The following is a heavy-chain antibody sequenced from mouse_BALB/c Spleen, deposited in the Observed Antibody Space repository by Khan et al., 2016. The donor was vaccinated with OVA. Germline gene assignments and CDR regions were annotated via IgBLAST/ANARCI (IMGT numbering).Heavy chain of an antibody. D-gene: IGHD2-4*01. CDR2: LWSGGST. J-gene: IGHJ3*01. V-gene: IGHV2-2*02. CDR1: GFSLTTYG. CDR3: ARNYDYDEGLAY. Sequence: VQLVESGPGLVQPSQSLSITCTVSGFSLTTYGVHWVRPSPGKGLEWLGVLWSGGSTDYNAAFISRLSISKDSSKSQVFFKMNSLQVNDTAIYYCARNYDYDEGLAYWGQGTLVTVGA.